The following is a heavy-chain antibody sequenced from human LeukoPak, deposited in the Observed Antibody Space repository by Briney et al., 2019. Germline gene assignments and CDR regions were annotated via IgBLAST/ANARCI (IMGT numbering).Heavy chain of an antibody. Sequence: SETLSLTCTVSGGSISSYYWSWIRQPPGKGLEWIGYIYYSGSTNYNPSLKSRVTISVDASKNQFSLKLSSVTAADTAVYYCASSPSLLSTYYFDYWGQGTLVTVSS. CDR2: IYYSGST. V-gene: IGHV4-59*01. D-gene: IGHD4/OR15-4a*01. CDR1: GGSISSYY. CDR3: ASSPSLLSTYYFDY. J-gene: IGHJ4*02.